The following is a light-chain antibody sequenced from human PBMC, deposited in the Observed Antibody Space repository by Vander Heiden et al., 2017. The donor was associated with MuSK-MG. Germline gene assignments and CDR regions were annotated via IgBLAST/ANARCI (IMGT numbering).Light chain of an antibody. Sequence: QSGLTQSASVSGSPGQSITLFCTGTSLDIGKFDYVSWYQHHPGKALKLLIYHKNYRPSGVSDRFSGSKSAITASLTISGLRAEDEATYYCSSYSVSGALLFGGGTKVAV. V-gene: IGLV2-14*03. J-gene: IGLJ6*01. CDR3: SSYSVSGALL. CDR2: HKN. CDR1: SLDIGKFDY.